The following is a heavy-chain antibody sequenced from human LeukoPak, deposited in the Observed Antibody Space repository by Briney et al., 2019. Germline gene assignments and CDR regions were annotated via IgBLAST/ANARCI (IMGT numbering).Heavy chain of an antibody. CDR3: ARTSRYCSGGSCFGY. J-gene: IGHJ4*02. Sequence: ASVKVSCKASGYTFTSYGINWVRQAPGQGLEWMGWISAYNGNTNYAQKLQGRVTMTTDTSTSTAYMELRSLRSDDTAVYYCARTSRYCSGGSCFGYWGQGTLVAVSS. V-gene: IGHV1-18*01. CDR1: GYTFTSYG. CDR2: ISAYNGNT. D-gene: IGHD2-15*01.